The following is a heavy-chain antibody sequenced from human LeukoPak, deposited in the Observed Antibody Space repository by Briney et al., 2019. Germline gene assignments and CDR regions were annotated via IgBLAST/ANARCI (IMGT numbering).Heavy chain of an antibody. CDR3: AVATITEGFDY. D-gene: IGHD5-12*01. J-gene: IGHJ4*02. CDR2: IYYSGST. Sequence: SETLSLTCTVSGGSISSHYWSWIRQPPGKGLEWIGYIYYSGSTNYNPSLKSRVTISVDTSKSQFSLKLSSVTAADTAVYYCAVATITEGFDYWGQGTLVTVSS. V-gene: IGHV4-59*08. CDR1: GGSISSHY.